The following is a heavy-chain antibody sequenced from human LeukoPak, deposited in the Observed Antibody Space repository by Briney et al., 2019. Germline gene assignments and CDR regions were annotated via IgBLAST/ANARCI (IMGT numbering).Heavy chain of an antibody. Sequence: KPSETLPLTCAVYGGSFSGYYWSWIRQPPGKGLEWIGEINHSGSTNYNPSLKSRVTISVDTSKNQFSLKLSSVTAADTAVYYCARREDDFWSGYFDYWGQGTLVTVSS. V-gene: IGHV4-34*01. CDR3: ARREDDFWSGYFDY. CDR2: INHSGST. J-gene: IGHJ4*02. D-gene: IGHD3-3*01. CDR1: GGSFSGYY.